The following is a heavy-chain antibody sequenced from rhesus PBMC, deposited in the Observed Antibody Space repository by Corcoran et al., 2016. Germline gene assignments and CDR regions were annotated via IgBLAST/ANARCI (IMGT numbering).Heavy chain of an antibody. CDR3: ARVDSGYSIDFDY. CDR1: GGSISSNY. D-gene: IGHD5-24*01. CDR2: ITSIGST. Sequence: QVQLQESGPGLVKPSETLSLTSTVSGGSISSNYWSWIRQSPGNGLEWIGYITSIGSTSYNPSLKSRVTISRDTSKNQFSLKLSSVTAAGTAVYYCARVDSGYSIDFDYWGQGVLVTVSS. V-gene: IGHV4-122*02. J-gene: IGHJ4*01.